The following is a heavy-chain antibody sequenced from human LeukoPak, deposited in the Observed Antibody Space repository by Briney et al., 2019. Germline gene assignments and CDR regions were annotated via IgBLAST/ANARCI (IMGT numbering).Heavy chain of an antibody. V-gene: IGHV1-8*01. Sequence: ASVKVSCKASGYTFTSYDINWVRQATGQGLEWMGWMNPNSGNTGYAQKLQGRVTMTRNTSISTAYMELSSLRSEDTAVYYCAREPYYYDSSGYHGAFDIWGQGTMVTVSS. CDR1: GYTFTSYD. CDR2: MNPNSGNT. CDR3: AREPYYYDSSGYHGAFDI. J-gene: IGHJ3*02. D-gene: IGHD3-22*01.